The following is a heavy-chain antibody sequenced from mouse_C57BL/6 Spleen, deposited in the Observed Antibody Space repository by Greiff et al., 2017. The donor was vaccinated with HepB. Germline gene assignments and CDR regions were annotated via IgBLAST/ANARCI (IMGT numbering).Heavy chain of an antibody. Sequence: QVQLKESGAELVRPGASVKLSCKASGYTFTDYYINWVTQRPGQGLEWIARIYPGSGNTYYNEKFKGKATLTAEKSSSTAYMQLSSLTSEDSAVYVCARRKDGYNGYFDYWGQGTTLTVSS. CDR2: IYPGSGNT. CDR1: GYTFTDYY. CDR3: ARRKDGYNGYFDY. D-gene: IGHD2-3*01. V-gene: IGHV1-76*01. J-gene: IGHJ2*01.